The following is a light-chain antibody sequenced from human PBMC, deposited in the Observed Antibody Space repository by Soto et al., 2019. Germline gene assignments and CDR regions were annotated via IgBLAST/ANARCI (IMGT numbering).Light chain of an antibody. CDR1: QSVSSSY. J-gene: IGKJ5*01. Sequence: EIVLTQSPGTLSLSPGERATLSCRASQSVSSSYLAWYQQKPGQAPRLLIYGASSKATGISDRFSGSGSRTVFTLTISRLEPEYSAVYYCQRYGSSITFGQGTRLEIK. V-gene: IGKV3-20*01. CDR2: GAS. CDR3: QRYGSSIT.